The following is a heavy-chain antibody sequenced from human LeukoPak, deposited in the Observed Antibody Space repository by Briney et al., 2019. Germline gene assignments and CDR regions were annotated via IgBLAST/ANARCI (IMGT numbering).Heavy chain of an antibody. CDR3: ARLAVAGLGGYYMDV. CDR1: GYTFTSYG. CDR2: ISAYNGNT. D-gene: IGHD6-19*01. J-gene: IGHJ6*03. Sequence: ASVTVSCKASGYTFTSYGISWVRQAPGQGLEWMGWISAYNGNTNYAQKLQGRVTMTTDTSTSTAYMELRSLRSDDTAVYYCARLAVAGLGGYYMDVWGKGTTVTVSS. V-gene: IGHV1-18*01.